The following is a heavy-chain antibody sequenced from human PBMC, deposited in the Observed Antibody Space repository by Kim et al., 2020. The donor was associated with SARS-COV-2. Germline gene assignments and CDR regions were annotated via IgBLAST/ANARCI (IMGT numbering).Heavy chain of an antibody. Sequence: PSLKSRVTISVDTSKNQFSLKLSSVTAADTAVYYCARGLYNYDFWSGFDYWGQGTLVTVSS. D-gene: IGHD3-3*01. CDR3: ARGLYNYDFWSGFDY. J-gene: IGHJ4*02. V-gene: IGHV4-31*02.